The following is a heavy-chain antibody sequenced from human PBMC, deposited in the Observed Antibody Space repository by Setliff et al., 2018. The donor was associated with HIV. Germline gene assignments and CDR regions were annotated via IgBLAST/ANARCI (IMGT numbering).Heavy chain of an antibody. Sequence: ASVKVSCKASGYTFTSYYMHWVRQAPRHGLEWMGITNPSGGDTEYAQKFQDRVTMTTDTSTSTVYMELSSLRTEDTAIYYCAASRPGGIHDFWGQGTVVTVSS. CDR2: TNPSGGDT. CDR3: AASRPGGIHDF. CDR1: GYTFTSYY. V-gene: IGHV1-46*03. D-gene: IGHD1-26*01. J-gene: IGHJ4*02.